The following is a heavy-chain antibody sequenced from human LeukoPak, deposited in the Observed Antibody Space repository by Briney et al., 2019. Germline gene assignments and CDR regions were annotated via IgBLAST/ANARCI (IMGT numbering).Heavy chain of an antibody. Sequence: GGSLRLSCVASGFTFNNYGMSWVRQAPGKGLEWVSSISGSGPSTDYTDAVKGRFIISRDKSKNTLHLQMNSLRAEDTALYYCARLPTFYYDSSGYHYDYWGQGTLVTVSS. D-gene: IGHD3-22*01. J-gene: IGHJ4*02. CDR3: ARLPTFYYDSSGYHYDY. CDR1: GFTFNNYG. V-gene: IGHV3-23*01. CDR2: ISGSGPST.